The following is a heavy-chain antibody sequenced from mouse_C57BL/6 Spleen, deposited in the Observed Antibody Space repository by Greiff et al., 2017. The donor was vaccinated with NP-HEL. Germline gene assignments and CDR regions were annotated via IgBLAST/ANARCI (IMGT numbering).Heavy chain of an antibody. CDR1: GYTFTDYN. Sequence: EVQLPQSGPELVKPGASVQMSCKASGYTFTDYNMHWVKQSHGKSLEWIGYINPNNGGTSYNQKFKGKATLTVNKSSSTAYMELRSLTSEDSAVYYCARGYGSSPFAYWGQGTLVTVSA. D-gene: IGHD1-1*01. CDR3: ARGYGSSPFAY. CDR2: INPNNGGT. V-gene: IGHV1-22*01. J-gene: IGHJ3*01.